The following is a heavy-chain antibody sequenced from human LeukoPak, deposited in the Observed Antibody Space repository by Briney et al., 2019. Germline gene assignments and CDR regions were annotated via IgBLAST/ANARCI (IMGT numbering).Heavy chain of an antibody. D-gene: IGHD1-26*01. CDR1: GYTFTGYY. CDR3: ARETGATIDY. CDR2: INPNSGGT. V-gene: IGHV1-2*02. J-gene: IGHJ4*02. Sequence: ASVKVSCKASGYTFTGYYMNWVRQAPGQGLEWMGWINPNSGGTNYAQKFQGRATMTRDTSISTAYMELSRLRSDDAAVYYCARETGATIDYWGQGTLVTVSS.